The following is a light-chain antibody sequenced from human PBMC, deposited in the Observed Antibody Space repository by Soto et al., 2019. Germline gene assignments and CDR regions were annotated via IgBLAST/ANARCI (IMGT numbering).Light chain of an antibody. CDR1: QGISNF. V-gene: IGKV1-39*01. Sequence: DIQMTQSPSFLSASVGDRVTITCRASQGISNFLNWYQHKRGEAPNLLIYGASNLQTGVPSRFSGNGSGTDFALTINSLQPEDFATYYCQQSFSTPPPFGQGTNVEI. CDR2: GAS. J-gene: IGKJ1*01. CDR3: QQSFSTPPP.